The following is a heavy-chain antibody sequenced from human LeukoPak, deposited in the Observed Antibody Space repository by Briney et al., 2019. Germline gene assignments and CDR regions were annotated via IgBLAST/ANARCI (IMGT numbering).Heavy chain of an antibody. CDR2: INPNSGGT. J-gene: IGHJ4*02. CDR1: GYTFTGYY. Sequence: ASVKVSCKASGYTFTGYYMHWVRQAPGQGLEWMGWINPNSGGTNYAQKFQGRVTMTRDTSTSTVYMELSSLRSEDTAVYYCARDRRAHEYYFDYWGQGTLVTVSS. CDR3: ARDRRAHEYYFDY. V-gene: IGHV1-2*02.